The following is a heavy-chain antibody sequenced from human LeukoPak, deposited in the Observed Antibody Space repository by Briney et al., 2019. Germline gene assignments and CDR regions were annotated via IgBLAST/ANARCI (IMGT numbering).Heavy chain of an antibody. CDR2: ISSSSSTI. Sequence: GGPLRHSCPPFGFTFSSYSMNWVRQAPGKGLEWVSYISSSSSTIYYADSVKGRFTISRDNAKNSLYLQMNSLRAEDTAVYYCARDEGDSSGYYPLFDYWGQGTLVTVSS. CDR3: ARDEGDSSGYYPLFDY. CDR1: GFTFSSYS. V-gene: IGHV3-48*01. J-gene: IGHJ4*02. D-gene: IGHD3-22*01.